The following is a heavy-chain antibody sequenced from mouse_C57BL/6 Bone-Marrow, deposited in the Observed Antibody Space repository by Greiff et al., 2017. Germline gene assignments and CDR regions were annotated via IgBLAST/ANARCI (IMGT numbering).Heavy chain of an antibody. J-gene: IGHJ1*03. CDR2: IYPRSGNT. Sequence: QVQLKESGAELARPGASVKLSCKASGYTFTSYGISWVKQRTGQGLEWIGEIYPRSGNTYYNEKFKGKATLTADKSSSTAYMELRSLTSEDSAVYFCARISSYWYFDVWGTGTTVTVSS. V-gene: IGHV1-81*01. CDR1: GYTFTSYG. CDR3: ARISSYWYFDV. D-gene: IGHD1-1*01.